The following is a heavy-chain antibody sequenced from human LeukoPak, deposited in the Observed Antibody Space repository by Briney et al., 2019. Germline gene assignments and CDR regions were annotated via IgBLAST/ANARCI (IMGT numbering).Heavy chain of an antibody. D-gene: IGHD1-1*01. CDR3: VLGAYWNDDKNAFHI. CDR1: GLTFSSYD. J-gene: IGHJ3*02. Sequence: GGSLRLSCAASGLTFSSYDMHWVRQAPGKGLEWVLSIGATGDTYYAGSVKGRFTVSRDNAKKSLYLQMSSLRAGDTAVYFCVLGAYWNDDKNAFHIWGPGTVVTVSS. CDR2: IGATGDT. V-gene: IGHV3-13*01.